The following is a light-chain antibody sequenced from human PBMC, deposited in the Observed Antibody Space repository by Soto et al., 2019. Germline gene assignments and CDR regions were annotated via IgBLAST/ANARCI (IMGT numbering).Light chain of an antibody. Sequence: DIQMTQSPSTLSASVGDRVTIACRASQSISNWLAWYQQKPGKAPKVLISGASSLESGVPSRFSGSGSGTEFTLTISSLQPDDFATYYCQQYTSYPWTFGQGTKVEIK. V-gene: IGKV1-5*01. CDR2: GAS. J-gene: IGKJ1*01. CDR3: QQYTSYPWT. CDR1: QSISNW.